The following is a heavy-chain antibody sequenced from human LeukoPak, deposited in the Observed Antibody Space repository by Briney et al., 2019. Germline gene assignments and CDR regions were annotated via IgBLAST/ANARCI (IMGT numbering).Heavy chain of an antibody. D-gene: IGHD3-10*01. CDR3: ARERYYGSGGLFDY. CDR2: SYHSVTA. Sequence: SETLSLTCAVSGYSISSGYYWAWIRQSPGKGLECIGSSYHSVTAYYNPSLKSRVTISVDPSKNQFSLKLRSVTAADTAVYFCARERYYGSGGLFDYWGQGTLVTVSS. CDR1: GYSISSGYY. V-gene: IGHV4-38-2*02. J-gene: IGHJ4*02.